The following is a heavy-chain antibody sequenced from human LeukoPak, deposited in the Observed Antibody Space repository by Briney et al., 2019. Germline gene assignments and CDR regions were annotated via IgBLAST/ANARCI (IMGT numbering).Heavy chain of an antibody. Sequence: GASVQVSCKASGYIFTGYGISWVRQAPGQGLEWMGWIRTHNGETSYAQRLQDRVTMTTDTSTNTAYMVLSSLRSDDTAVYYCAREIAVAAPHYYGMDVWGQGTTVTVSS. D-gene: IGHD6-19*01. V-gene: IGHV1-18*01. CDR1: GYIFTGYG. CDR2: IRTHNGET. J-gene: IGHJ6*02. CDR3: AREIAVAAPHYYGMDV.